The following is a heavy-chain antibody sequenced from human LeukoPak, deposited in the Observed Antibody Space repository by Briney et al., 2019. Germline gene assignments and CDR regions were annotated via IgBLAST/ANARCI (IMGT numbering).Heavy chain of an antibody. Sequence: PSETLSLTCSVSGASISGGTYYWGWIRQPPGKGLEWIGSIYYTGSTYDNPPLKSRVTISVDTSKNQFSLKLSSVTAADTAVYYCARRGGSGRAFDYWGQGTLVTVSS. J-gene: IGHJ4*02. CDR1: GASISGGTYY. V-gene: IGHV4-39*01. CDR3: ARRGGSGRAFDY. D-gene: IGHD1-26*01. CDR2: IYYTGST.